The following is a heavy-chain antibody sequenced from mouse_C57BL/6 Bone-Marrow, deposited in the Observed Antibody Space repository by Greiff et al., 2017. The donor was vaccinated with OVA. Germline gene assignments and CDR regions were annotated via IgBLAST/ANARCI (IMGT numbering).Heavy chain of an antibody. CDR2: INPNNGGT. CDR1: GYTFTDYY. J-gene: IGHJ4*01. V-gene: IGHV1-26*01. CDR3: ARRTTTVVGTREFYDAMDY. D-gene: IGHD1-1*01. Sequence: EVQLQQSGPELVKPGASVKISCKASGYTFTDYYMNWVKQSHGKSLEWIGDINPNNGGTSSNQKFKGKATLTVDKSSSTAYMELHSLTSEATAVYYCARRTTTVVGTREFYDAMDYWGQGTSVTVSS.